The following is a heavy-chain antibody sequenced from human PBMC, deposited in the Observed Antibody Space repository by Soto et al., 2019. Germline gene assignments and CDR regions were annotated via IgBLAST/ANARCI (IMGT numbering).Heavy chain of an antibody. CDR2: MNPDSGNT. D-gene: IGHD3-10*01. Sequence: QVQLVQSGAEVKKPGASVKVSCKASGYTFTTYDINWVRQATGQGFEWMGWMNPDSGNTGYAQKFQGRVTMTRNTSTSTAYMGLSSLRSEDTAVYYCARDYYGSGSYSSWGQGTLVTVSS. CDR1: GYTFTTYD. CDR3: ARDYYGSGSYSS. V-gene: IGHV1-8*01. J-gene: IGHJ5*02.